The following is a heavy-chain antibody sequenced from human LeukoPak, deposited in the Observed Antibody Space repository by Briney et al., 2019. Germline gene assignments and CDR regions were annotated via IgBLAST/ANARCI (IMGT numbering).Heavy chain of an antibody. CDR2: INHSGST. D-gene: IGHD6-13*01. Sequence: SETLSLTCAVYGGSFSGYYWSWIRQPPGKGLEWIGEINHSGSTNYNPSLKSRVTISVDTSKNQFSLKLSSVTAADTAVYYCARGAAATYWGQGTLVTVSS. CDR3: ARGAAATY. CDR1: GGSFSGYY. J-gene: IGHJ4*02. V-gene: IGHV4-34*01.